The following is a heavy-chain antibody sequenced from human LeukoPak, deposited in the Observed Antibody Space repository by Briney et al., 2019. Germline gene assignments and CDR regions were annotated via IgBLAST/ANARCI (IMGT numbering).Heavy chain of an antibody. CDR2: ISSTGRNT. CDR3: AKDVTYGDYYPY. J-gene: IGHJ4*02. V-gene: IGHV3-23*01. D-gene: IGHD4-17*01. Sequence: GGSLRLSCAASGFTVSNNYMSWFRQAPGKGLEWVSAISSTGRNTYHADSVKGRFAISRDNSKNTLYLQMNSLRAEDTAVYYCAKDVTYGDYYPYWGQRTLVTVSS. CDR1: GFTVSNNY.